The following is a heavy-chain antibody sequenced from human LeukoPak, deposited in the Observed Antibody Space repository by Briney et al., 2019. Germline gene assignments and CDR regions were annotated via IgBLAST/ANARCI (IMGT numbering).Heavy chain of an antibody. CDR2: IYYSGST. Sequence: SETLSLTCTVSRDSISISSYWAWIRQPPGKGLEWIGNIYYSGSTYYNPSLKSRLTISIDTSKNHFSLNLNSVTAADTAVYYCARVGSSWPHYYFDYWGQGALVTVSS. CDR3: ARVGSSWPHYYFDY. D-gene: IGHD6-13*01. J-gene: IGHJ4*02. V-gene: IGHV4-39*07. CDR1: RDSISISSY.